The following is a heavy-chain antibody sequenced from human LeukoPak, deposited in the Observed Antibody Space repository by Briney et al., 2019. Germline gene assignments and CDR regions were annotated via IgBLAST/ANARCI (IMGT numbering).Heavy chain of an antibody. CDR3: APDLQQLVLGTP. CDR1: GFTVSSNY. D-gene: IGHD6-13*01. J-gene: IGHJ5*02. V-gene: IGHV3-66*02. CDR2: IYSGGST. Sequence: GGSLRLSCAASGFTVSSNYMSWVRQAPGKGLEWVSVIYSGGSTYYADSVKGRFTISRDNSKSTLYLQMNSLRAEDTAVYYCAPDLQQLVLGTPWGQGTLVTVSS.